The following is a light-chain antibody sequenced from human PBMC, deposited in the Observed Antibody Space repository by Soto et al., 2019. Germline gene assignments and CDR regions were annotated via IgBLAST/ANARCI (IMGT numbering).Light chain of an antibody. CDR2: SDS. V-gene: IGLV1-44*01. CDR3: CAYAGSYTVL. J-gene: IGLJ2*01. CDR1: TSNIGSKT. Sequence: QSVLTQPPSASGTPGQRVTISCSGTTSNIGSKTVIWYQHLPGAAPKLLIYSDSQRPLGVPARFSGSKSGTSAYLAISGLQSEDEADYYCCAYAGSYTVLFGGGTKLTVL.